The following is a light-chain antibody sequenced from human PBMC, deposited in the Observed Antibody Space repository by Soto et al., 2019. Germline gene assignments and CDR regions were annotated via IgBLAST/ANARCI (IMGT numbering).Light chain of an antibody. CDR3: QQRDSWPPT. CDR1: QSVDNY. Sequence: DIVLTQSPDTLSLSPGERATLSCRASQSVDNYLAWYQQKPGQAPRLLIYDASNRATGIPARFVGSGSATDFTLTISSLEPEDFAVYYCQQRDSWPPTFGQGTRLEIK. CDR2: DAS. J-gene: IGKJ5*01. V-gene: IGKV3-11*01.